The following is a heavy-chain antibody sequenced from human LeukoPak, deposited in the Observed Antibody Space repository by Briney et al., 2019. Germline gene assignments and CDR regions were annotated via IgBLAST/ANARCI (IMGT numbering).Heavy chain of an antibody. J-gene: IGHJ4*02. CDR3: ARDGAGDYVDY. D-gene: IGHD4-17*01. Sequence: GGSLRLSCAASGFTFSSYEMNWVRQAPGKGLEWVSYISSSGSTIYYADSVKGRFTISRDNAKNSLYLQMNSLRAEDTAVYYCARDGAGDYVDYWGQGTLVTVSS. V-gene: IGHV3-48*03. CDR1: GFTFSSYE. CDR2: ISSSGSTI.